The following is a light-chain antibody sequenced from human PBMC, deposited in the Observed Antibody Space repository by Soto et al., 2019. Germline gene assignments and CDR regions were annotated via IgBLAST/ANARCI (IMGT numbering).Light chain of an antibody. CDR2: DAS. J-gene: IGKJ1*01. Sequence: DIQMTQSPSTLSASVGDRVTITCRASQSISGWLAWYQQKPGKAPNLLIYDASTLESGVPSRFSGSGSGTEFTLTIISLQPDDFATYYCQQYNTYSGTFGQGTKVDIK. V-gene: IGKV1-5*01. CDR1: QSISGW. CDR3: QQYNTYSGT.